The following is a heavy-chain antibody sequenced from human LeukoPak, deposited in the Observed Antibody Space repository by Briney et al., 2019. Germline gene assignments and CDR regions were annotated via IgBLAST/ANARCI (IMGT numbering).Heavy chain of an antibody. J-gene: IGHJ6*02. CDR1: GFTFSSYG. Sequence: GGSLRLSCAASGFTFSSYGMHWVRQAPGKGLEWVAVISYDGSNKYYADSVKGRFTISRDNSKNTLYLQMNSLRAEDTAVYYCAKDLNPWLGTYGMDVWGQGTTDTVSS. CDR2: ISYDGSNK. V-gene: IGHV3-30*18. D-gene: IGHD3-10*01. CDR3: AKDLNPWLGTYGMDV.